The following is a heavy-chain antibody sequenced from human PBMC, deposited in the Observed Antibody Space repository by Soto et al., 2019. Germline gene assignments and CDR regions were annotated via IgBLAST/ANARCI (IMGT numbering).Heavy chain of an antibody. CDR2: IFYSGST. D-gene: IGHD1-26*01. Sequence: SETLSLTCTVSGGSVSSGSYYWSWIRQPPGKGLEWIGYIFYSGSTNYNPSLKSRVTISLDTSKNQFPLKLSSVTAADTAVYYCARASMYSGSYYVDYWGQGTLVTVSS. V-gene: IGHV4-61*01. CDR1: GGSVSSGSYY. CDR3: ARASMYSGSYYVDY. J-gene: IGHJ4*02.